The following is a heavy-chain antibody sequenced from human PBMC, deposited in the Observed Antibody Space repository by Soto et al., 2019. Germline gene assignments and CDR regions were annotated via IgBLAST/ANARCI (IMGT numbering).Heavy chain of an antibody. CDR2: IRSQGDGGTE. CDR1: GLTFSTAW. V-gene: IGHV3-15*01. CDR3: ITAALR. Sequence: QLVESGGGFVKPGMSLRLTCVASGLTFSTAWMTWVRQAPGKGLERVGLIRSQGDGGTEDYDSPVRGRFTISRDDSQNLVFLHMDNLQPEYTAVYYCITAALRWGQGTGVTVSP. J-gene: IGHJ4*02.